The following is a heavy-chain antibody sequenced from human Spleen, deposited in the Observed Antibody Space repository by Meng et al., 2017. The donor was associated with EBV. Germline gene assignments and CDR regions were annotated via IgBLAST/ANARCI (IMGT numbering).Heavy chain of an antibody. Sequence: QVQVVQCGAAVKKPGASVKASCKASGYTFSDHGIQWVRQAPGQGLEWMGRINAGNGNTKYSEKFQGRVTVTRDTSANTAYMELSSLRSEDTAIYYCARESAMVRGLPDYWGQGTLVTVSS. CDR3: ARESAMVRGLPDY. J-gene: IGHJ4*02. V-gene: IGHV1-3*01. CDR1: GYTFSDHG. D-gene: IGHD3-10*01. CDR2: INAGNGNT.